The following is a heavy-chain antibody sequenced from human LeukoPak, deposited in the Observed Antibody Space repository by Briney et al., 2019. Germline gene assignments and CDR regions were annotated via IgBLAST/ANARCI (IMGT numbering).Heavy chain of an antibody. Sequence: GGSLRLSCAASGYTFSSYSLNWVRQAPGKGLEWVSAISSSSSYIYYADSVKGRFTISRDNAKNSLYLQMNSLRAEDTAVYYCARDLVGANDYWGQGALVTVSS. D-gene: IGHD1-26*01. CDR1: GYTFSSYS. V-gene: IGHV3-21*01. CDR2: ISSSSSYI. CDR3: ARDLVGANDY. J-gene: IGHJ4*02.